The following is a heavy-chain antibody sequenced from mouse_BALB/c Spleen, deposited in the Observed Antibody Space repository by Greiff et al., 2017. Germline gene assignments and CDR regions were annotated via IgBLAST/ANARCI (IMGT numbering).Heavy chain of an antibody. CDR1: GFTFSSYA. CDR3: ARDWVDY. CDR2: ISSGGST. J-gene: IGHJ2*01. V-gene: IGHV5-6-5*01. D-gene: IGHD4-1*01. Sequence: EVKLEESGGGLVKPGGSLKLSCAASGFTFSSYAMSWVLQTPAKRLEWVASISSGGSTYYPDSVKGRFTISRDNARNILYLQMSSLRSEDTAMYYCARDWVDYWGQGTTLTVSS.